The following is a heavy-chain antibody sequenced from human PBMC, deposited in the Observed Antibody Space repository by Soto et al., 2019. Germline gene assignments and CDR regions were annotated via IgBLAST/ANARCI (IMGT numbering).Heavy chain of an antibody. J-gene: IGHJ4*01. CDR3: AQDFSPLSLMASNFDY. CDR1: GFTFSSYA. CDR2: ISGSGGST. D-gene: IGHD2-8*01. V-gene: IGHV3-23*01. Sequence: GGSLRLSCAASGFTFSSYAMSWVRQAPGKGLEWVSAISGSGGSTYYADSVKGRFTISRDNSKNTLYLQMNSLRAEDTAVYYCAQDFSPLSLMASNFDYWGHGTLVTVSS.